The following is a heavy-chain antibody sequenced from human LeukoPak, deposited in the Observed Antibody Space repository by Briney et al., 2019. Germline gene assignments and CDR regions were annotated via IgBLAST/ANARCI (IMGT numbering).Heavy chain of an antibody. J-gene: IGHJ6*03. CDR2: IRYDGSNK. V-gene: IGHV3-30*02. Sequence: GGSLTLSCAASGFTFSSYGMHWVRQAPGKGLEWVAFIRYDGSNKYYADSVKGRFTISRDNSKNTLYLQMNSLRAEDTAVYYCAKDPLQYYYYYYYMDVWGKGTTVTVSS. CDR1: GFTFSSYG. CDR3: AKDPLQYYYYYYYMDV. D-gene: IGHD4-11*01.